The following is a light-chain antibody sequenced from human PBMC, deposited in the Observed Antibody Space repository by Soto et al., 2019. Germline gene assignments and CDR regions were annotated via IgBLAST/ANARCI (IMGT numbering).Light chain of an antibody. CDR2: GAS. CDR3: QQYNKWPLFT. V-gene: IGKV3-15*01. Sequence: PGQRATLSCRASQSVNRNLAWYQQRPGQAPRLLIYGASTRATGIPARFSGSGSGTEFTLTISSLQSEDFAVYYCQQYNKWPLFTFGPGTRVDIK. J-gene: IGKJ3*01. CDR1: QSVNRN.